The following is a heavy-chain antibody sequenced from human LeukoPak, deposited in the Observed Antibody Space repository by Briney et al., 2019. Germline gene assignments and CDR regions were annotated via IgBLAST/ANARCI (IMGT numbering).Heavy chain of an antibody. Sequence: SETLSLTCTVSGGSISSGDYYWGWIRQPPGKGLEWIGSLYYSGSTYYNPSLKSRVTISVDTSKNQFSLKLSSVTAADTAVYYCAKGYSYHKVGDNWFDPWGQGTLVTVSS. D-gene: IGHD5-18*01. CDR1: GGSISSGDYY. J-gene: IGHJ5*02. CDR3: AKGYSYHKVGDNWFDP. V-gene: IGHV4-39*01. CDR2: LYYSGST.